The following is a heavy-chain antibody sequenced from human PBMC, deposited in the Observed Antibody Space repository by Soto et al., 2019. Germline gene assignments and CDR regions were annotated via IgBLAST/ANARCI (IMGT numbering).Heavy chain of an antibody. D-gene: IGHD2-15*01. Sequence: QITLKESGPPLVKPTQTLTLTCTFSGFSLSTSGVGVAWIRQPPGKALEWLALIYWDDDKRYRPSLETRLTITKDTSKNQVVLTMTTVDSVDTATYYCAYLPCSGGSCYWFSYSGMDVWGQGTTVIVSS. CDR3: AYLPCSGGSCYWFSYSGMDV. V-gene: IGHV2-5*02. J-gene: IGHJ6*02. CDR1: GFSLSTSGVG. CDR2: IYWDDDK.